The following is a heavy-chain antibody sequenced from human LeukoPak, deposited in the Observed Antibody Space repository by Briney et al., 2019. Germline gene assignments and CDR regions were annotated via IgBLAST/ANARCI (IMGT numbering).Heavy chain of an antibody. CDR3: ARRMVGATRSFDY. Sequence: PSETLSLTCAVYGWSFSGYYWSWIRQPPGKGLEWIGEINHSGTTYYNPSLKSRVTISADTSKNQFSLELSSVTAADTAVYYCARRMVGATRSFDYWGQGTLVTVSS. D-gene: IGHD1-26*01. J-gene: IGHJ4*02. V-gene: IGHV4-34*01. CDR1: GWSFSGYY. CDR2: INHSGTT.